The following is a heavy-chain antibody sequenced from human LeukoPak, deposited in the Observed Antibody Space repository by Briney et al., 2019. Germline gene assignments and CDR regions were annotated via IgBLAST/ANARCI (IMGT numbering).Heavy chain of an antibody. CDR2: IYYSGST. D-gene: IGHD3-22*01. CDR3: ARDKGDDSSGYYYQRRRAFDY. CDR1: GGSISSYY. V-gene: IGHV4-59*12. J-gene: IGHJ4*02. Sequence: PPETLSLTCTVSGGSISSYYWSWIRQPPGKGLEWIGYIYYSGSTNYNPSLKSRVTISVDTSKNQFSLKLSSVTAADTAVYYCARDKGDDSSGYYYQRRRAFDYWGQGTLVTVSS.